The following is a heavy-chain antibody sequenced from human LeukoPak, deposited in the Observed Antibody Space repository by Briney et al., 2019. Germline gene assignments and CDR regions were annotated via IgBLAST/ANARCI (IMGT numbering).Heavy chain of an antibody. CDR2: ITGGGGT. CDR3: AKDLRQGDGYWDIDY. Sequence: GGSLTLSCEASGFIFSIYALSWVRQAPGKGLEWVSGITGGGGTYYADSVKGRFTVSRDQSGNTVCLRMKGLRADDTAVYYCAKDLRQGDGYWDIDYWGQGTLVTVSS. CDR1: GFIFSIYA. D-gene: IGHD5-24*01. V-gene: IGHV3-23*01. J-gene: IGHJ4*02.